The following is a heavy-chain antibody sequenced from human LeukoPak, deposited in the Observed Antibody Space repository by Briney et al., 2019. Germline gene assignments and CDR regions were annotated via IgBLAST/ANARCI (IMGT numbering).Heavy chain of an antibody. D-gene: IGHD3-10*01. CDR2: IYPGDSDT. V-gene: IGHV5-51*01. CDR3: ARSGASAFRSIDY. J-gene: IGHJ4*02. CDR1: GYSFTNYW. Sequence: GESLQISCKASGYSFTNYWIGWVRQMPGKGLEWMGIIYPGDSDTRYGPSFQGQVTISADKSITTAYLQWSSLKASDTAMYYCARSGASAFRSIDYWGQGTLVTVSS.